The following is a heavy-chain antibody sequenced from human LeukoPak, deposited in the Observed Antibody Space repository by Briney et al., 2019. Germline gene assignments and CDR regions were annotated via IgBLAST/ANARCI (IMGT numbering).Heavy chain of an antibody. CDR2: IYYSGST. J-gene: IGHJ5*02. CDR1: GGSISSYY. CDR3: ARVTFYGADNWFDP. D-gene: IGHD4-17*01. Sequence: PSETLSLTCTVSGGSISSYYWSWIRQPPGKGLEWIGYIYYSGSTNYNPSLKSRVTISVDTSKNQFSLKLSSVTAADTAVYYCARVTFYGADNWFDPWGQGTLVTVSS. V-gene: IGHV4-59*13.